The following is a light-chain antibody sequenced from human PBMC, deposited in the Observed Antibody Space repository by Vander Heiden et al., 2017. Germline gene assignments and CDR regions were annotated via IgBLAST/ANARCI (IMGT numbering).Light chain of an antibody. Sequence: DIQMTQSPSSLSASVGDRVTITCRASQSISSYLNWYQQKPGKAPKLLIYAASSLQRGVPSRFSGSGSGTDFTLTISSRQPEDFATYYCQQSDSTPPLTFGGGTKVEIK. J-gene: IGKJ4*01. CDR3: QQSDSTPPLT. CDR2: AAS. V-gene: IGKV1-39*01. CDR1: QSISSY.